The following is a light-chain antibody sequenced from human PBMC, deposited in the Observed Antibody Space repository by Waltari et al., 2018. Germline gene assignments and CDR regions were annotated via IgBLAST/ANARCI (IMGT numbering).Light chain of an antibody. Sequence: IQLTQSPSSLSASGGDRVTITCRASQDISSDLAGYQQQPGTGPKLLIYEVSGLESGVPSRFRGSRSGTDFTLTITSLQPDDFATYYCQHYLSYPITFGGGTKVQIK. CDR3: QHYLSYPIT. CDR2: EVS. CDR1: QDISSD. J-gene: IGKJ4*01. V-gene: IGKV1-13*02.